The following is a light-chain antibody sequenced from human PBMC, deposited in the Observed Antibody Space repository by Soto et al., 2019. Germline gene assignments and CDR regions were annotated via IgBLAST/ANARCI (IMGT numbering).Light chain of an antibody. V-gene: IGLV2-14*01. J-gene: IGLJ1*01. Sequence: QSVLAQPASVSGSPGQSSNISFTGTSSDIDAYNYVSWYQQHPGKAPKLMIYDVSNRPSGISNRFSGSKSGNTASLTISGLQAEDEADYYCGSYTTSSNDVFGTGTKVTVL. CDR2: DVS. CDR3: GSYTTSSNDV. CDR1: SSDIDAYNY.